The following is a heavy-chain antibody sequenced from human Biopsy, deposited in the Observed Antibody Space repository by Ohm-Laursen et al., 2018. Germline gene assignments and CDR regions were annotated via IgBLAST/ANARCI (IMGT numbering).Heavy chain of an antibody. V-gene: IGHV3-33*01. Sequence: RSLRLSCTASGFTFKNDNIHWVRQAPGKGLEWVAAIYNDGINEYYADSVKGRFTISRDDSKNTLYLQMNSLRVEDTAVFYCARDLRGHWFFDLWGRGTLVTVSS. CDR2: IYNDGINE. J-gene: IGHJ2*01. CDR3: ARDLRGHWFFDL. CDR1: GFTFKNDN. D-gene: IGHD5/OR15-5a*01.